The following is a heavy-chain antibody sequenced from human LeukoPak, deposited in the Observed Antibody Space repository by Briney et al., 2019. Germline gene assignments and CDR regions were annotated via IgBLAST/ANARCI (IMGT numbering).Heavy chain of an antibody. Sequence: GGSLRLSCEASGFTFSSYSMNWVRQAPGKGLEWVSSISSSSSYIYYADSVKGRFTISRDNAKNSLYLQMNSLRAEDTAVYYCARGQQGSSWYYFDYWGQGTLVTVSS. D-gene: IGHD6-13*01. V-gene: IGHV3-21*01. CDR2: ISSSSSYI. CDR1: GFTFSSYS. J-gene: IGHJ4*02. CDR3: ARGQQGSSWYYFDY.